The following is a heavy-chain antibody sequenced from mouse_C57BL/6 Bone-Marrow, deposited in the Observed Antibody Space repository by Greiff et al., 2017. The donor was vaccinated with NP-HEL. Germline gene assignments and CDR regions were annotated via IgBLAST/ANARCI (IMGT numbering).Heavy chain of an antibody. J-gene: IGHJ3*01. CDR2: IYPGSGST. V-gene: IGHV1-55*01. D-gene: IGHD2-1*01. Sequence: QVQLQQPGAELVKPGASVKMSCKASGYTFTSYWITWVKQRPGQGLEWIGDIYPGSGSTNYNEKFKSKATLTVDTSSSTAYMQLSSLTSEDSAVYYCARPIYYGNYAWFAYWGQGTLVTVSA. CDR3: ARPIYYGNYAWFAY. CDR1: GYTFTSYW.